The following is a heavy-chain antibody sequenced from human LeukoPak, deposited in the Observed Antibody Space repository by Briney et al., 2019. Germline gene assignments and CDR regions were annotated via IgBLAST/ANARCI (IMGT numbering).Heavy chain of an antibody. J-gene: IGHJ4*02. CDR1: GYTFTSYG. CDR2: ISPYNGNT. CDR3: ARAGAYYGSGSYSN. Sequence: ASVKVSCKASGYTFTSYGIGWVRQAPGQGLEFMGWISPYNGNTNYAQKFQARVTMTADTSTRTAYMELRSLRSDDTAVYYCARAGAYYGSGSYSNWGQGTLVTVSS. D-gene: IGHD3-10*01. V-gene: IGHV1-18*01.